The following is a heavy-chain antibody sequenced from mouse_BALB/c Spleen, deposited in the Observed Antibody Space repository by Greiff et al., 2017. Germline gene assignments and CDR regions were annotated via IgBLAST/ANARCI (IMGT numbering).Heavy chain of an antibody. V-gene: IGHV1-69*02. D-gene: IGHD2-4*01. CDR3: ARGMITTRYFDY. J-gene: IGHJ2*01. CDR2: IDPSDSYT. Sequence: VQLQQPGAELVKPGASVKLSCKASGYTFTSYWMHWVKQRPGQGLEWIGEIDPSDSYTNYNQKFKGKATLTVDKSSSTAYMQLSSLTSEDSAVYYCARGMITTRYFDYWGQGTTLTVSS. CDR1: GYTFTSYW.